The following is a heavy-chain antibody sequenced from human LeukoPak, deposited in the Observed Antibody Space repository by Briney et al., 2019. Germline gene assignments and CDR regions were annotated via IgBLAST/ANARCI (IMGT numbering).Heavy chain of an antibody. V-gene: IGHV3-30-3*01. D-gene: IGHD3-22*01. CDR1: GFTFSSYA. Sequence: GGSLRLSCAASGFTFSSYAMHWVRQAPGKGLEWVAVISYDGSNKYYADSVKGRFTISRDNSKNTLYLQMNSLRAEDTAVYYCARGGYYYGAFDIWGQGTMVTVSS. J-gene: IGHJ3*02. CDR3: ARGGYYYGAFDI. CDR2: ISYDGSNK.